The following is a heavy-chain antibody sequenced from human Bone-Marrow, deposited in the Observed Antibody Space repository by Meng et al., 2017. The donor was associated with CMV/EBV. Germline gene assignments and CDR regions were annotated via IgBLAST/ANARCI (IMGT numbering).Heavy chain of an antibody. V-gene: IGHV1-18*01. CDR2: ISAYNGNT. J-gene: IGHJ5*02. CDR3: ARDGTYCSSTSCHNWFDP. CDR1: GYTFTSYG. Sequence: ASVKVSCKASGYTFTSYGISWVRQAPGQGLEWMGWISAYNGNTNYAQKLQGRVTMTTDTSTSTAYMELRSLRSDDTAVYYCARDGTYCSSTSCHNWFDPWGPGTLVTVAS. D-gene: IGHD2-2*01.